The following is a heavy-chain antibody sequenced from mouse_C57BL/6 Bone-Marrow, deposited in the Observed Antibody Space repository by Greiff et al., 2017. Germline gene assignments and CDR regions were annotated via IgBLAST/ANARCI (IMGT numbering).Heavy chain of an antibody. CDR3: ARRGQLRSYFDY. Sequence: VKLQQSGAELVRPGTSVKVSCKASGYAFTNYLIEWVKQRPGQGLEWIGVINPGSGGTNYNEKFKGKATLTADKSSSTAYMQLSSLTSEDSAVYFCARRGQLRSYFDYWGQGTTLTVSS. CDR1: GYAFTNYL. D-gene: IGHD3-2*02. CDR2: INPGSGGT. J-gene: IGHJ2*01. V-gene: IGHV1-54*01.